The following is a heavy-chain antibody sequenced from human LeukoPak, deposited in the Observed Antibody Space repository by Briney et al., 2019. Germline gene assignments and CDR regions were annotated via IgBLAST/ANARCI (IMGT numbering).Heavy chain of an antibody. Sequence: GRSLRLSCAASGFTFSSYAMHWVRQAPGKGLEWVAVISYDGSNKYYADSVKGRFTISRDNPKNTLYLQMNSLRAEDTAVYYCARSTASRREFDYWGQGTLVTVSS. CDR2: ISYDGSNK. V-gene: IGHV3-30-3*01. CDR1: GFTFSSYA. D-gene: IGHD2-2*01. J-gene: IGHJ4*02. CDR3: ARSTASRREFDY.